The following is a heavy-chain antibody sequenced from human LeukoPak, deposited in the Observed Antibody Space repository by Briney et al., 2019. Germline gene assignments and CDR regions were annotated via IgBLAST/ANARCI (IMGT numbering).Heavy chain of an antibody. D-gene: IGHD3-22*01. CDR3: ARAYDSSGYPATFDY. CDR1: GYTFNGYY. V-gene: IGHV1-2*02. Sequence: ASVKVSCKASGYTFNGYYMHWVRQAPGQGLEWMGWINPNSGGTNYAQKFQGRVTMTRDTSISTAYMELSRLRSDDTAVYYCARAYDSSGYPATFDYWGQGTLVTVSS. CDR2: INPNSGGT. J-gene: IGHJ4*02.